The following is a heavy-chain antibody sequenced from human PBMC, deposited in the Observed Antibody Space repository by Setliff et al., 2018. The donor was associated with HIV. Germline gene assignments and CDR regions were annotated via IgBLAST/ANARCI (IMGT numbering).Heavy chain of an antibody. D-gene: IGHD1-1*01. Sequence: PGGSLRLSCATSGFPFDNYGYHWVRQAPGKGLEWVSVILYDGSRTYYVDSVKGRFTISRDNSKNTLYLQLDSLRPEDTAVYYCASARIPTGGTSTSFDYWGQGTLVTVSS. CDR3: ASARIPTGGTSTSFDY. CDR1: GFPFDNYG. J-gene: IGHJ4*02. CDR2: ILYDGSRT. V-gene: IGHV3-30*05.